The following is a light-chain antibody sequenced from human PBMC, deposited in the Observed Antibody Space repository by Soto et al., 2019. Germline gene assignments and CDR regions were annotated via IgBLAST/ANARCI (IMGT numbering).Light chain of an antibody. J-gene: IGKJ1*01. CDR2: NAS. CDR1: QGISDR. V-gene: IGKV1-17*03. CDR3: LQYITYSLT. Sequence: DIQMTQSPSVMSASVGDTVTITCRASQGISDRLAWFQQKPGEAPKRLVYNASSLESGVPSRFSGSGSGTEFTLTISSLQPEDFATYYCLQYITYSLTIGEGTKVEIK.